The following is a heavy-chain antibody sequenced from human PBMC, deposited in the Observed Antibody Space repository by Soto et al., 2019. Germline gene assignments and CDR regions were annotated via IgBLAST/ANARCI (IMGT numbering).Heavy chain of an antibody. CDR3: AKDGQFRCYYESAGHYNN. J-gene: IGHJ4*02. V-gene: IGHV3-23*01. Sequence: EVQLLESGGGLVQPGGSLRLSCVASGFTFKNYDMRWVRQAPGKGLEWVSGISGSGAITYYADSVRGRFTISRDNSKNTLYLQRNSLGAEDTAIYYCAKDGQFRCYYESAGHYNNWGQGTLVTVSS. CDR2: ISGSGAIT. CDR1: GFTFKNYD. D-gene: IGHD3-9*01.